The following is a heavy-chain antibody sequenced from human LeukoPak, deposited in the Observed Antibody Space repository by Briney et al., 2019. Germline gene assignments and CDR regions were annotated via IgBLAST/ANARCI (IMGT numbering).Heavy chain of an antibody. Sequence: SVNVSCKASGGTFSSYAISWVRQAPGQGLEWMGRIIPILGIANYAQKFQGRVTITADKSTSTAYMELSSLRSEDTAVYYCARVLVVVTQHPYGAFDIWGQGTMVTVSS. D-gene: IGHD2-21*02. CDR2: IIPILGIA. J-gene: IGHJ3*02. CDR1: GGTFSSYA. CDR3: ARVLVVVTQHPYGAFDI. V-gene: IGHV1-69*04.